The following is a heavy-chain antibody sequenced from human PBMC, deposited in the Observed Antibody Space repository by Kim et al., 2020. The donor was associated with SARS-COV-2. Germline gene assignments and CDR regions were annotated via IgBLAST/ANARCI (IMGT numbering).Heavy chain of an antibody. CDR1: GFTFSTYW. Sequence: GGSLRLSCAASGFTFSTYWMDWVRQAPGKGPVGVSRIDNDGSTTLYADSVKGRFTISRDNSKNTLFLQMTSLRADDTGVYYCARGPFWGQGTLVTVSS. CDR2: IDNDGSTT. V-gene: IGHV3-74*01. J-gene: IGHJ4*02. CDR3: ARGPF.